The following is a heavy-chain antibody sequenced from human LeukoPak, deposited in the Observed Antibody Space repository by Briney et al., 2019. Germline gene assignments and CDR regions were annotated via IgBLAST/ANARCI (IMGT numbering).Heavy chain of an antibody. V-gene: IGHV1-18*01. Sequence: ASVKVSCKASGYTFTSYGISWVRQAPGQGLEWMGWISAYNGNTNYAQKLQGRVTMTTDTATSTAYMELRSLRSDDTAVYYCARDGYWSSTSCYTNWFDPWGQGTLVTVSS. J-gene: IGHJ5*02. CDR2: ISAYNGNT. D-gene: IGHD2-2*02. CDR1: GYTFTSYG. CDR3: ARDGYWSSTSCYTNWFDP.